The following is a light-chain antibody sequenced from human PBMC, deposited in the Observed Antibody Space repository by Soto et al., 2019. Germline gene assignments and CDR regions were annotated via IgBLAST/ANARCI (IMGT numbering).Light chain of an antibody. CDR3: QQYCKSVMFT. CDR2: GAS. CDR1: QSVSSSY. J-gene: IGKJ2*01. Sequence: EIVLTQSPGTLSLSPGDRATLSCRASQSVSSSYLAWYQKKPGQAPSLLIYGASHRATGIPDRFSGGGSGTDFTLTISRLEPEDFAVYFCQQYCKSVMFTFGQWTKLEIK. V-gene: IGKV3-20*01.